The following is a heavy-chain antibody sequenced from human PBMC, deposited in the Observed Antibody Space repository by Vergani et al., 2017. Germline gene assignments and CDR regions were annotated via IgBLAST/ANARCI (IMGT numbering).Heavy chain of an antibody. V-gene: IGHV3-23*01. Sequence: EVQLLESGGGLVQPGGGSLRLSCAASGFTFSSYAMSWVSQAPGKGLEWVSVISGSGGSTYYATSVTGRFTFSRDKSKNTLYLQMIHLRAEDRAVYYCAKERTPDYYYGMDVWGQGTTVTVSS. CDR1: GFTFSSYA. CDR3: AKERTPDYYYGMDV. J-gene: IGHJ6*02. D-gene: IGHD2-15*01. CDR2: ISGSGGST.